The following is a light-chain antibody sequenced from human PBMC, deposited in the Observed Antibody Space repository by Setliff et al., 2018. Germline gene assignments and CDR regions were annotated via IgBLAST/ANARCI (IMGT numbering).Light chain of an antibody. J-gene: IGLJ1*01. CDR1: SSDVGRYDY. Sequence: QSALTQPRSVSGSPGQSVTISCTGTSSDVGRYDYVSWFQQHPGKAPKLMISDVSKRPSGVPDRFSGSKSGNTASLTISGLQAEDEADYYCCSYAGTYTPDVFGTGTKVTVL. CDR3: CSYAGTYTPDV. V-gene: IGLV2-11*01. CDR2: DVS.